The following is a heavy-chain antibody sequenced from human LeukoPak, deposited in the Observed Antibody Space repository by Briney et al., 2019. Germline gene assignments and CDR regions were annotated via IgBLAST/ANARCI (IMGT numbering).Heavy chain of an antibody. Sequence: PGGSLRLSCAASGFTFSSYGMHWVRQAPGKGLEWVAVIWYDGSNKYYADSVKGRFTISRDNSKNTLYLQMNSLRAEDTAVYYCARVSRGKTGTRWGQGTLVTVSS. V-gene: IGHV3-33*01. CDR3: ARVSRGKTGTR. CDR2: IWYDGSNK. D-gene: IGHD1-1*01. J-gene: IGHJ4*02. CDR1: GFTFSSYG.